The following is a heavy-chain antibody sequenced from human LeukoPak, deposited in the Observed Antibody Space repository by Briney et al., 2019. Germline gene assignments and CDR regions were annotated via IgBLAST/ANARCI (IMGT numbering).Heavy chain of an antibody. CDR3: ARASQWLDAFDI. V-gene: IGHV1-2*02. D-gene: IGHD6-19*01. CDR1: GGTFSSYA. Sequence: ASVKVSCKASGGTFSSYAISWVRQAPGQGLEWMGWINPNSGGTNYAQKFQGRVTMTRDTSISTAYMELSRLRSDDTAVYYCARASQWLDAFDIWGQGTMVTVSS. J-gene: IGHJ3*02. CDR2: INPNSGGT.